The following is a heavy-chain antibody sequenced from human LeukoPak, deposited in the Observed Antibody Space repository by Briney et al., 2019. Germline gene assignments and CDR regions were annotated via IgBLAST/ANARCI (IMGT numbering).Heavy chain of an antibody. CDR2: IYYSGST. D-gene: IGHD6-13*01. V-gene: IGHV4-59*01. Sequence: PSETLSLTCTVSGGSISSYYWSWIRQPPGKGLEWIGYIYYSGSTNYNPSLKSRVTISVDTSKNQFSLKLSSVTAADTAVYYCARGLKETYYSSSWYPPWGQGTLVTVSS. CDR3: ARGLKETYYSSSWYPP. CDR1: GGSISSYY. J-gene: IGHJ5*02.